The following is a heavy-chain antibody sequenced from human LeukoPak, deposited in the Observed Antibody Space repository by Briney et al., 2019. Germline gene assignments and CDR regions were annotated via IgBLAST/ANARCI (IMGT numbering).Heavy chain of an antibody. V-gene: IGHV4-34*01. J-gene: IGHJ4*02. D-gene: IGHD4-17*01. CDR1: GGSFSGYY. CDR3: ARFPPYYGDGGY. CDR2: INHSGST. Sequence: SETLSFTCAVYGGSFSGYYGSWIRQPPGEGREWIGEINHSGSTNYNPSLKSRVTISVDTSKNQFSLKLTSVTAADTAVYYCARFPPYYGDGGYWGQGTLVTVSS.